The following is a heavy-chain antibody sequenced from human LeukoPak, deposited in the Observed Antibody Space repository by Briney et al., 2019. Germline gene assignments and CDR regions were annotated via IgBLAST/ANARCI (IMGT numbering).Heavy chain of an antibody. Sequence: SETLSLTCAVYGGSFSGYYWSWIRQPPGKGLEWIGEINHSGSTNYNPSLKSRVTISVDTSKNQFSLKLSSVTAADTAVYYCARYDVGGDRRRSYYFDYWGQGTLVTVSS. J-gene: IGHJ4*02. D-gene: IGHD2-21*01. CDR2: INHSGST. CDR1: GGSFSGYY. CDR3: ARYDVGGDRRRSYYFDY. V-gene: IGHV4-34*01.